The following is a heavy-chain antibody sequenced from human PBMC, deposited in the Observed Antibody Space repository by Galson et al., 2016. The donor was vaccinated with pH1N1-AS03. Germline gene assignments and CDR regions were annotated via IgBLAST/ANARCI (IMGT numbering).Heavy chain of an antibody. CDR1: GFTLSRYW. J-gene: IGHJ4*02. D-gene: IGHD4-23*01. V-gene: IGHV3-74*01. CDR3: ARDVGGPDDY. CDR2: INEDGSTT. Sequence: SLRLSCAASGFTLSRYWMHWVRQAPGKGLVWVSHINEDGSTTRYADSVKGRFTISRDNSESTLYLQMNSLGDDDTAVYYCARDVGGPDDYWGQGTLVTVSS.